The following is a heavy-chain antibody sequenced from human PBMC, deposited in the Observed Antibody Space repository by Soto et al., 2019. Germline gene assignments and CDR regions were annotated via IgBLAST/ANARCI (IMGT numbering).Heavy chain of an antibody. CDR1: GFSFGSYA. J-gene: IGHJ4*02. Sequence: LRLSCVASGFSFGSYALTWVRQAPGKGLEWVSTISGSDGKTFYADAVKGRFPISRDISQSTLYLQMNSLRADDTAIYYCARWSYLDYWGQGTRVTVSS. CDR2: ISGSDGKT. D-gene: IGHD3-3*01. V-gene: IGHV3-23*01. CDR3: ARWSYLDY.